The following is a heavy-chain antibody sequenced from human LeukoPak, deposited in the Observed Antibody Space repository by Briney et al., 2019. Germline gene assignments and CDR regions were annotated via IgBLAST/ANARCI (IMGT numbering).Heavy chain of an antibody. Sequence: ASVKVSCKASGYTFTGYYMHWVRQAPGQGLEWMGWINPNSGGTNYAQKFQGRVTMTRDTSVSTAYMELSRLRSDDTAVYYCATGYSSSWSFDYWGQGTLVTVSS. J-gene: IGHJ4*02. D-gene: IGHD6-13*01. V-gene: IGHV1-2*02. CDR2: INPNSGGT. CDR1: GYTFTGYY. CDR3: ATGYSSSWSFDY.